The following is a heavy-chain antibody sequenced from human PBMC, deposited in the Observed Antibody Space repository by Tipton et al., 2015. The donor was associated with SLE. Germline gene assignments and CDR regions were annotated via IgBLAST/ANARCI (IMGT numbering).Heavy chain of an antibody. CDR3: ARDHDYGVYAFDI. Sequence: GSLRLSCAASGFTFSSYSMNWVRQAPGKGLEWVSSISSSSSYIYYADSAKGRFTISRDNAKNSLYLQMNSLRAEDTAVYYCARDHDYGVYAFDIWGQGTMFPVSS. CDR1: GFTFSSYS. CDR2: ISSSSSYI. V-gene: IGHV3-21*03. D-gene: IGHD4-17*01. J-gene: IGHJ3*02.